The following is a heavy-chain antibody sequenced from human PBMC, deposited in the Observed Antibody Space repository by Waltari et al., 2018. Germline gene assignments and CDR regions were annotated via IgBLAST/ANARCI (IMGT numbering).Heavy chain of an antibody. D-gene: IGHD7-27*01. CDR1: GFTSSRYS. Sequence: EVQLVESGGGLVKPGGSLRLPCAASGFTSSRYSMNWARQAPGKGMEWISSISSTGTYTHYADSVKGRFTISRDNAKNSLYLKMNSLRAEDTGVYWCATGGWGFYLDNWGQGTLVTFSS. CDR3: ATGGWGFYLDN. J-gene: IGHJ4*02. V-gene: IGHV3-21*01. CDR2: ISSTGTYT.